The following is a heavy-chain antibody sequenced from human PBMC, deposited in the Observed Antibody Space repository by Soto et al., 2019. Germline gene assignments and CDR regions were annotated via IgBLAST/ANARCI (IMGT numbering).Heavy chain of an antibody. J-gene: IGHJ4*02. Sequence: ALVQVACKTSGYTFTSCGSTWVRKAPGQGLEWMGWISAYNGNTNYAQKLQGRVTMTTDTSTSTAYMELRSLRSDDTAVYYCARGPEVIDYWGQGTLVTVSS. CDR1: GYTFTSCG. CDR2: ISAYNGNT. D-gene: IGHD2-21*01. V-gene: IGHV1-18*01. CDR3: ARGPEVIDY.